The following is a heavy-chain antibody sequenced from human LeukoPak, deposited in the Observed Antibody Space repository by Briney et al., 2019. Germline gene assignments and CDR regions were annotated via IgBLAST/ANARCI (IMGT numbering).Heavy chain of an antibody. J-gene: IGHJ3*02. D-gene: IGHD4-17*01. CDR2: IYYSGST. V-gene: IGHV4-59*01. CDR3: ARASRVRTVTTVLTGGKLLDAFDI. Sequence: PSETLSLTCTVSGGSISSYYWSWIRQPPGKGLEWIGYIYYSGSTNYNPSLKSRVTMSVDTSKNRFSLKLSSVTAADTAVYYCARASRVRTVTTVLTGGKLLDAFDIWGQGTMVTVSS. CDR1: GGSISSYY.